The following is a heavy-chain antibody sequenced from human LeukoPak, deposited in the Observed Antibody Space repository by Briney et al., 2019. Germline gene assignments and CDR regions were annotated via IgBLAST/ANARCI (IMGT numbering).Heavy chain of an antibody. CDR1: GDSVSSTSAT. V-gene: IGHV6-1*01. D-gene: IGHD6-13*01. J-gene: IGHJ3*02. CDR2: AYYRSKWYI. CDR3: ARAIATSGAYAFDI. Sequence: SQTLSLTCAISGDSVSSTSATWNRIRQSPSRGLEWLGRAYYRSKWYIDYALSVKNRMTINPDTSKNQFSLQLNSVTPEDTAVYYCARAIATSGAYAFDIWGQGTMVTVSS.